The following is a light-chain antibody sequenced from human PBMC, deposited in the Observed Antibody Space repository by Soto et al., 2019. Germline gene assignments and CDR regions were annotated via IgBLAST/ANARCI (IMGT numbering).Light chain of an antibody. V-gene: IGKV3-15*01. Sequence: EIVLTQSPGTLSLSPGERATLSCRASQSVSSSYLAWYQQKPGQAPRFLIYGASYRATGIPARFSGSGSGTEFTLTISSLQSEDFAVNFCQQYNNWPPITFGQGTRLEI. CDR2: GAS. CDR3: QQYNNWPPIT. J-gene: IGKJ5*01. CDR1: QSVSSSY.